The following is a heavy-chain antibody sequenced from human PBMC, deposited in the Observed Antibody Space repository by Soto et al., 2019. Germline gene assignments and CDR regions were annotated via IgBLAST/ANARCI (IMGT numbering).Heavy chain of an antibody. J-gene: IGHJ4*02. V-gene: IGHV1-69*02. D-gene: IGHD3-3*01. CDR2: IIPILNKT. Sequence: QVLLEQSGSVVKRPGSSVTVSCKASGGPFNNFIFTWVRQAPGQGLEWMGRIIPILNKTNYAQTFRGRVAITAAAPASTSYIELTGLRLDDTAMYYCVKDFSGYTSLWGQGTLVSVTS. CDR1: GGPFNNFI. CDR3: VKDFSGYTSL.